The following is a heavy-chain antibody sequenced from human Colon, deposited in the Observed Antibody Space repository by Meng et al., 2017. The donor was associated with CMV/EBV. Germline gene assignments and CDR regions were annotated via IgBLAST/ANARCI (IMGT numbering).Heavy chain of an antibody. CDR2: TYYSGST. J-gene: IGHJ4*02. V-gene: IGHV4-59*11. CDR1: GDSIRSHY. CDR3: ARAARDRIHYYGSGSYFDS. D-gene: IGHD3-10*01. Sequence: GSLRLSCTVSGDSIRSHYWSWIRQPPGKGLEWMGYTYYSGSTNYNPSLKSRVTISVDPSKNQFSLNLTSVTAADTAVYYCARAARDRIHYYGSGSYFDSWGQGTLVTVSS.